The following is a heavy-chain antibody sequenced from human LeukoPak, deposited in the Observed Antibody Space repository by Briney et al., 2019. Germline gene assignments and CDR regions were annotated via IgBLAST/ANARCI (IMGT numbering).Heavy chain of an antibody. Sequence: SETLSLTCAVSGYSISRGSYWGWIRPPPGKGLEWIGSVYHSGSAYYNPSLKSRITISVDTSKNQFSLKLTSVTAADTAVYYCARAVVGYCSGGSCYWFDPWGQGTLVTVSS. D-gene: IGHD2-15*01. CDR2: VYHSGSA. CDR3: ARAVVGYCSGGSCYWFDP. CDR1: GYSISRGSY. J-gene: IGHJ5*02. V-gene: IGHV4-38-2*01.